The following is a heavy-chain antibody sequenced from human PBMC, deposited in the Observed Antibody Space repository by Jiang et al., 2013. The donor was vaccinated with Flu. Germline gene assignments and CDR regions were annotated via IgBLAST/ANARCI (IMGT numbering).Heavy chain of an antibody. V-gene: IGHV4-31*03. CDR2: IYYSGST. CDR1: GGSISSGGYY. J-gene: IGHJ6*02. D-gene: IGHD2-2*01. CDR3: ARESGQIVVVPAAPEGSYYYYYGMDV. Sequence: GLVKPSQTLSLTCTVSGGSISSGGYYWSWIRQXPGKGLEWIGYIYYSGSTYYNPSLKSRVTISVDTSKNQFSLKLSSVTAADTAVYYCARESGQIVVVPAAPEGSYYYYYGMDVWGQGTTVTVSS.